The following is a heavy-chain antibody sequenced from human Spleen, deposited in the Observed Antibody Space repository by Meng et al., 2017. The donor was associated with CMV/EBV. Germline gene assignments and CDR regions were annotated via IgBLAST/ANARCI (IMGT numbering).Heavy chain of an antibody. D-gene: IGHD7-27*01. J-gene: IGHJ6*02. CDR2: INPNNGGT. V-gene: IGHV1-2*02. Sequence: ASVKVSCKASGYTSIDYYMHWVRQAPGHGLEWMGWINPNNGGTNYAQKFQGRVTMTRDTSISTAYMDLSRLKFDDTAIYYCARANPHLLGIWGAMDVWGQGTVVTVSS. CDR3: ARANPHLLGIWGAMDV. CDR1: GYTSIDYY.